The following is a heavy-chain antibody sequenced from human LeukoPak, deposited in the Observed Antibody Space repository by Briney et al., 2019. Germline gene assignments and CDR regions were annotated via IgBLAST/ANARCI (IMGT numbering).Heavy chain of an antibody. V-gene: IGHV4-4*07. D-gene: IGHD3-22*01. CDR3: ARDLLTYYYDSSGYFDY. J-gene: IGHJ4*02. CDR1: GGSLSSYY. CDR2: IYTSGST. Sequence: SETLSLTCTVSGGSLSSYYWSWIRQPAGKGLEWIGRIYTSGSTNYNPSLKSRVTMSVDTSKNQFSLKLSSVTAADTAVYYCARDLLTYYYDSSGYFDYWGQGTLVTVSS.